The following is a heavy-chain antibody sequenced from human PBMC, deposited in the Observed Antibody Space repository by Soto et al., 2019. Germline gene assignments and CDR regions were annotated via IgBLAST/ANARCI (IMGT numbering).Heavy chain of an antibody. CDR2: INHSVST. Sequence: SETLSLTCAVYGGSFSGYYWSWIRQPPGKGLEWIGEINHSVSTNYNPSLKSRVTISVDTSKNQFSLKLSSVTAADTAVYYCATSYRGSGSYSRESWGHGTLVNVSP. V-gene: IGHV4-34*01. CDR1: GGSFSGYY. CDR3: ATSYRGSGSYSRES. D-gene: IGHD1-26*01. J-gene: IGHJ5*01.